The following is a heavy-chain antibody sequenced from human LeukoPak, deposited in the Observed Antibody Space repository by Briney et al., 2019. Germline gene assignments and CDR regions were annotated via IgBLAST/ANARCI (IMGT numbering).Heavy chain of an antibody. CDR1: GGSISSGSYY. V-gene: IGHV4-61*02. D-gene: IGHD1-20*01. Sequence: SQTLSLTCTVSGGSISSGSYYWSWIRQPAGKGLEWIGRIYTSGSTNYNPSLKSRVTISVDTSKNQFSLKLSSVTAADTAVYYCARELLTGTPGGFDYWGQGTLVTVSS. J-gene: IGHJ4*02. CDR3: ARELLTGTPGGFDY. CDR2: IYTSGST.